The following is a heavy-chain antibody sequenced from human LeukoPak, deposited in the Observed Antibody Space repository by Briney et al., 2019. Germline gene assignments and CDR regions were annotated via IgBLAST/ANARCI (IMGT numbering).Heavy chain of an antibody. V-gene: IGHV4-59*08. CDR1: GGSISSYY. CDR3: ARQSVAGDFDY. D-gene: IGHD6-19*01. CDR2: IYYSGNT. Sequence: PSGTLSLTCTVSGGSISSYYWSWIRQPPGKGLEWIGYIYYSGNTNYNPSHKDRITISVDTSKNQFSLRLSSVTAADTAVYYCARQSVAGDFDYWGQGTLVTVSS. J-gene: IGHJ4*02.